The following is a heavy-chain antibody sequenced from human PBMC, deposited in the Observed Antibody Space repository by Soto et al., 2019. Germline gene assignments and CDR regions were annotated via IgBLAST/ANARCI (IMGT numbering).Heavy chain of an antibody. J-gene: IGHJ4*02. CDR3: ARINSSGSRGYYPDY. Sequence: PGGSLRLSCAASGFTFSDHYMDWVRQAPGKGLEWVGRARNKANSYTTEYAASVKGRFTISRDDSKNSLYLQMNSLKTEDTAVYYCARINSSGSRGYYPDYWGQGTLVTVSS. CDR1: GFTFSDHY. CDR2: ARNKANSYTT. V-gene: IGHV3-72*01. D-gene: IGHD3-22*01.